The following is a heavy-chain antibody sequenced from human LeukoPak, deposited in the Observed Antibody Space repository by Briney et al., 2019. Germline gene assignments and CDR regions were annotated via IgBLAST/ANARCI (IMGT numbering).Heavy chain of an antibody. CDR2: ISGSGSYT. Sequence: GGSLRLSCAASGFTFSSYAMSWVRQAPGKGLEWVSAISGSGSYTDYADSVKGRFTISKGNSKNTLYMRMSSLRAEDTAVYYCAKRRYDSSGHFDSWGQGTLVTVSS. D-gene: IGHD3-22*01. J-gene: IGHJ4*02. CDR3: AKRRYDSSGHFDS. CDR1: GFTFSSYA. V-gene: IGHV3-23*01.